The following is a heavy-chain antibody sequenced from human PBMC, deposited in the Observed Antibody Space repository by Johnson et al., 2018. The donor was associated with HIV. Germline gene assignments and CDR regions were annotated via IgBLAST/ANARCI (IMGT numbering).Heavy chain of an antibody. J-gene: IGHJ3*02. CDR3: TRRSSRSGGFDI. CDR2: INWNGGSA. CDR1: GFTFSSYG. V-gene: IGHV3-20*04. D-gene: IGHD2-2*01. Sequence: MLLVESGGGVVQPGRSLRLSCAASGFTFSSYGMHWVRQAPGKGLEWVSGINWNGGSAGYADSVKGRFTISRDNAKNSLYLQMNSLRDGDTAVYYCTRRSSRSGGFDIWGQGTMVIVSS.